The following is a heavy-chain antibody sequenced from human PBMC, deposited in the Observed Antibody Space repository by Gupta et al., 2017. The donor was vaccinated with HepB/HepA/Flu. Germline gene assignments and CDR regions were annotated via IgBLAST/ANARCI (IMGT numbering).Heavy chain of an antibody. Sequence: EVQLIQSGGGLVQPGGSLRLSCAASGSTFTDFYIDWVRQAPGKGLEWVGRTRNKPNDYTTEYAASVKGRFTISRDDSKNSLYLQMNSLKTEDTAVYYCARGPSLYTTYYYYYGMDVWGQGTTVTVSS. CDR1: GSTFTDFY. V-gene: IGHV3-72*01. D-gene: IGHD1-1*01. CDR2: TRNKPNDYTT. CDR3: ARGPSLYTTYYYYYGMDV. J-gene: IGHJ6*02.